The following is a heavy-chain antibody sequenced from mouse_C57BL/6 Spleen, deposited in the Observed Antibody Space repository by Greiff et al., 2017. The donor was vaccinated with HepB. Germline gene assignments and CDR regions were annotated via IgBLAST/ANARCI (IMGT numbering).Heavy chain of an antibody. J-gene: IGHJ1*03. CDR2: INPNNGGT. Sequence: EVQLQQSGPELVKPGASVKISCKASGYTFTDYYMNWVKQSHGKSLEWIGDINPNNGGTSYNQKFKGKATLTVDTSSSTAYMELRSLTSEDSAVYYCARGYYGSWYFDVWGTGTTVTVSS. CDR3: ARGYYGSWYFDV. V-gene: IGHV1-26*01. D-gene: IGHD1-1*01. CDR1: GYTFTDYY.